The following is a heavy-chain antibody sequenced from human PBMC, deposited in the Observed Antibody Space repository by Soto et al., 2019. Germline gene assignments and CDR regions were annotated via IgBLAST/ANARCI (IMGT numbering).Heavy chain of an antibody. D-gene: IGHD3-22*01. Sequence: PSETLSLTCAVSGGSISSSNWWSWVRQPPGEGLEWIGEIYHSGSTNYNPSLKSRVTISVDKSKNQFSLKLSSVTAADTAVYYCARRLYYDSSGFEGGGMDVWGQGTSVTVSS. CDR3: ARRLYYDSSGFEGGGMDV. CDR2: IYHSGST. V-gene: IGHV4-4*02. J-gene: IGHJ6*02. CDR1: GGSISSSNW.